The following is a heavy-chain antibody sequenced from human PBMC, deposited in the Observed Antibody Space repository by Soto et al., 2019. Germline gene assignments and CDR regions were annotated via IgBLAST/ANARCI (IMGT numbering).Heavy chain of an antibody. J-gene: IGHJ6*02. Sequence: PGGSLRLSCAASGFTFSSYWMSWVRQAPGKGLEWVANIKQDGSEKYYVDSVKGRFTISRDNAKNSLYLQMNSLRAEDTAVYYCARGRYDFWSGSSVFMDVWGQGTTVTVSS. D-gene: IGHD3-3*01. CDR1: GFTFSSYW. CDR2: IKQDGSEK. V-gene: IGHV3-7*03. CDR3: ARGRYDFWSGSSVFMDV.